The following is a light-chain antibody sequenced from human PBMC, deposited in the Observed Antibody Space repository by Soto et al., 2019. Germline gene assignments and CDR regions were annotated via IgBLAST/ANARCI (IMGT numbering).Light chain of an antibody. V-gene: IGKV3-11*01. CDR1: QSVTSN. J-gene: IGKJ4*01. CDR2: GVS. CDR3: QQRSKWPLT. Sequence: EIVLTQSSATLSLSPVERATLSCMASQSVTSNALAWYQQKPGQAPRLLIYGVSSRATGIPDRFSGSGSGTDFTLTISSLEPEDFAVYYCQQRSKWPLTFGGGTKVDIK.